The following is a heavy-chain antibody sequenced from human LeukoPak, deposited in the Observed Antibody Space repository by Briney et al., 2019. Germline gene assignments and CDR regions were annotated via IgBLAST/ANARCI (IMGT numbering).Heavy chain of an antibody. CDR1: GYTFTGYY. D-gene: IGHD6-25*01. J-gene: IGHJ5*02. Sequence: ASVKVSCKASGYTFTGYYMHWVRQAPGQGLEWMGWINPNSGGTNYAQKFQGRVTMTRDTSISTAYMELSRLRSDDTAVYYCARTYSSGAWFDPWGQGTLVTVSS. CDR3: ARTYSSGAWFDP. CDR2: INPNSGGT. V-gene: IGHV1-2*02.